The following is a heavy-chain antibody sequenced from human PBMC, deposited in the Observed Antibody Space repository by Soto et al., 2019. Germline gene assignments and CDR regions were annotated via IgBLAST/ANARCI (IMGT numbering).Heavy chain of an antibody. Sequence: SQTLSLTCAISGDSVSSNSAAWNWIRQSPSRGLEWLGRTYYRSKWYNDYAVSVKSRITINPDTSKNQFSLQLNSVTPEDTAVYYCARDKKAPGVAVYNWFDPWGQGTLVTVSS. V-gene: IGHV6-1*01. D-gene: IGHD2-15*01. CDR2: TYYRSKWYN. CDR1: GDSVSSNSAA. CDR3: ARDKKAPGVAVYNWFDP. J-gene: IGHJ5*02.